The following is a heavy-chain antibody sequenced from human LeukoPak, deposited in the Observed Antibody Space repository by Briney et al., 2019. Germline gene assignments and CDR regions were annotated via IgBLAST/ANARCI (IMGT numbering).Heavy chain of an antibody. Sequence: PGRSLRLSCTASEFTFGDYAMSWFRQAPGKGLEWVGFIRSKAYGGTTEYAASVKGRFTISRDDSKSIAYLQMNSLKTEDTAVYYCTQGIAAAGSRGYYFDYWGQGTLVTVSS. V-gene: IGHV3-49*03. D-gene: IGHD6-13*01. CDR3: TQGIAAAGSRGYYFDY. CDR1: EFTFGDYA. J-gene: IGHJ4*02. CDR2: IRSKAYGGTT.